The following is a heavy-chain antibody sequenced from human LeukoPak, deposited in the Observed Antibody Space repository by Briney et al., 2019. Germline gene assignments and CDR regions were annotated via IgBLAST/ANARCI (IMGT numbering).Heavy chain of an antibody. CDR1: GFPFSGYW. J-gene: IGHJ4*02. Sequence: GGSLRLSCAASGFPFSGYWMSWVRQAPGKGLEWVASVKEDGSEKYYVDSVRGRLTISRDNAKNSLFLQMSSLRAEDTAVYYCARKLWFGEPGDYWGQGTLVTVS. V-gene: IGHV3-7*01. CDR2: VKEDGSEK. D-gene: IGHD3-10*01. CDR3: ARKLWFGEPGDY.